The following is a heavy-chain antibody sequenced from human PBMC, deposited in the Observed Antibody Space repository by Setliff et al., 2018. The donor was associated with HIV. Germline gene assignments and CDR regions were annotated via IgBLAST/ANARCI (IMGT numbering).Heavy chain of an antibody. CDR2: VYHSGST. J-gene: IGHJ4*02. CDR3: ARESTDSSGYYRGYFDY. CDR1: GDSSSSHC. V-gene: IGHV4-59*11. D-gene: IGHD6-19*01. Sequence: PSETLSLTCSVSGDSSSSHCWSWVRQSPGKGLEWIGSVYHSGSTNYNPSLKSRVTISVDTSKNQFSLKLSSVTAADTAVYYCARESTDSSGYYRGYFDYWGQGTLVTVSS.